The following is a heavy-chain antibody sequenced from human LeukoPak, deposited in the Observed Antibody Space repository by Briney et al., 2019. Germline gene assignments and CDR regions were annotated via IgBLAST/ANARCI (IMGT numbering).Heavy chain of an antibody. Sequence: PSETLSLTCTVSGGSIRSYYWSWIRQPPGKGLEWIGYIYYSGSTNYNPSLRSRVTISVDTPKNQLSLKLSSVTAADTAVYYCARDPYGSGSYLGDYWGQGTLVTVSS. J-gene: IGHJ4*02. D-gene: IGHD3-10*01. CDR3: ARDPYGSGSYLGDY. CDR1: GGSIRSYY. CDR2: IYYSGST. V-gene: IGHV4-59*12.